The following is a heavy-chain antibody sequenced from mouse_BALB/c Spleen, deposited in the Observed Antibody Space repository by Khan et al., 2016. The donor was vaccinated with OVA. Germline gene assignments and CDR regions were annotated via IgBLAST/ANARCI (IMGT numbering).Heavy chain of an antibody. Sequence: QIQLVQSGPELKKPGETVKISCKASGYIFTNHGMNWVKQAPGKGLKWMGWINTYSGEPTYVDDFKGRFAFSLETSASTAYLQINNLKNEDTATYFCARVGYSGTMDYWGRGTSVTVSS. D-gene: IGHD2-14*01. CDR2: INTYSGEP. CDR3: ARVGYSGTMDY. V-gene: IGHV9-3-1*01. CDR1: GYIFTNHG. J-gene: IGHJ4*01.